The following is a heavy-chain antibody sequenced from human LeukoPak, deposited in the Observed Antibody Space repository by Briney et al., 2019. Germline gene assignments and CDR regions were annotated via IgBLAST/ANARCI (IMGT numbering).Heavy chain of an antibody. V-gene: IGHV1-46*01. D-gene: IGHD2-8*01. CDR2: INPNDGRT. J-gene: IGHJ4*02. CDR3: ARSYFRDARGGFDY. CDR1: GYTFFDFY. Sequence: PSVKVSCKASGYTFFDFYMHWVRQAPGQGLEWMGIINPNDGRTTDAQKFQGRVSMTSDTSTSTCYMELSSLRSEDTAVYYCARSYFRDARGGFDYWGQGTLVTVSS.